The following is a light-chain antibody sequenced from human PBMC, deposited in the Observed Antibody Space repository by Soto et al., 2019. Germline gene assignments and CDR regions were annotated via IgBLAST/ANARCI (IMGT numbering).Light chain of an antibody. V-gene: IGLV2-14*01. CDR1: SSDVGTYNY. CDR2: DVS. J-gene: IGLJ2*01. Sequence: QSALTQPASVSGSPGQSITISCTGTSSDVGTYNYVSWYQQHPGKAPKLMIYDVSNRPSGVSNRFSGSKSGNTASLTISGLQPEDEADYYCSSYTTSSTLFGGGTEVTVL. CDR3: SSYTTSSTL.